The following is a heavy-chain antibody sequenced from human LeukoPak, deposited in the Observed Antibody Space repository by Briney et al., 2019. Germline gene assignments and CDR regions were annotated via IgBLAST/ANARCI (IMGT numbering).Heavy chain of an antibody. Sequence: GGSLRLSCAASGFAFNNYAMHWVRQTPGKGLEWVSPVNADGTITYYADSVKGRFTVSRDNPQNTLYLQMNSLRAEDAAVYYCAKGDSYYDLLTCFDFWGHGTLVTVSS. D-gene: IGHD3-9*01. J-gene: IGHJ4*01. CDR1: GFAFNNYA. CDR3: AKGDSYYDLLTCFDF. V-gene: IGHV3-23*01. CDR2: VNADGTIT.